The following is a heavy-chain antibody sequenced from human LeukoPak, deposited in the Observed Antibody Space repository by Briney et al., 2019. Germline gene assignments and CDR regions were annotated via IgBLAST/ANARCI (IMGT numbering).Heavy chain of an antibody. J-gene: IGHJ4*02. CDR1: GFTFSGYW. CDR3: ARVRHHFGSSGYSGYYFDY. Sequence: PGGSLRLSCATSGFTFSGYWMSWVRQAPGKGLEWVANIEQEGSEKDYVVSVRGRFTISRDNAKNLLFLQMHSLRVEDTAVYYCARVRHHFGSSGYSGYYFDYWGQGTLVTVSS. CDR2: IEQEGSEK. D-gene: IGHD3-22*01. V-gene: IGHV3-7*01.